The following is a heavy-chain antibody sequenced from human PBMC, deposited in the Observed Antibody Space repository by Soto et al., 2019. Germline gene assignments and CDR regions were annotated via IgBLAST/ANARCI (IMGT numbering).Heavy chain of an antibody. D-gene: IGHD2-15*01. V-gene: IGHV4-34*01. CDR1: GGSFSGYY. CDR2: INHSGST. Sequence: SETLSLTCAVYGGSFSGYYWSWIRQPPGKGLEWIGEINHSGSTNYNPSLKSRVTISVDTSKNQFSLKLSSVTAADTAVYYCGRVLSYWGQGTLVTVSS. CDR3: GRVLSY. J-gene: IGHJ4*02.